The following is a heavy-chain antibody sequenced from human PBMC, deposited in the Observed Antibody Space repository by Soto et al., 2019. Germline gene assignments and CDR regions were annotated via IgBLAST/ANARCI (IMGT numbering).Heavy chain of an antibody. D-gene: IGHD5-12*01. J-gene: IGHJ4*02. V-gene: IGHV3-33*01. Sequence: QVQLVESGGGVVQPGRSLRLSCAASGFAFSSHGMHWVRQAPGKGLEWVAVIVREGSEKHYADSVKGRFTISRDNSKNPLELEMSSLSAEDTAVYYCARGNVYDGTGLDSWGQGTVVTVSS. CDR3: ARGNVYDGTGLDS. CDR2: IVREGSEK. CDR1: GFAFSSHG.